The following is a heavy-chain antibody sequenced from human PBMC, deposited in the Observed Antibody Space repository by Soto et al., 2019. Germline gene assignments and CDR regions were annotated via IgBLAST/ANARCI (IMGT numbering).Heavy chain of an antibody. CDR2: INHSGST. V-gene: IGHV4-34*01. CDR3: ARGGRYYYDSPTPFDY. J-gene: IGHJ4*02. CDR1: GGSFSGYY. Sequence: QVQLQQWGAGLLKPSETLSLTCAVYGGSFSGYYWSWIRQPPGKGLEWIGEINHSGSTNYNPSLKSRVTISVDTSKNQFSLKLSSVTAADTAVYYCARGGRYYYDSPTPFDYWGQGTLVTVSS. D-gene: IGHD3-22*01.